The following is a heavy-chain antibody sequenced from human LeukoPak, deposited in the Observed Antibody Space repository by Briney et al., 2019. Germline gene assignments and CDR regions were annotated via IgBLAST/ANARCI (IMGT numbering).Heavy chain of an antibody. CDR2: IRYDGSNK. Sequence: GGSLRLSCTASGFTFGDYAMSWVRQAPGKGLEWVAFIRYDGSNKYYADSVKGRFTISRDNSKNTLYLQMNSLRAEDTAVYYCAKVTIGHLDYWGQGTLVTVSS. V-gene: IGHV3-30*02. CDR1: GFTFGDYA. CDR3: AKVTIGHLDY. D-gene: IGHD1-14*01. J-gene: IGHJ4*02.